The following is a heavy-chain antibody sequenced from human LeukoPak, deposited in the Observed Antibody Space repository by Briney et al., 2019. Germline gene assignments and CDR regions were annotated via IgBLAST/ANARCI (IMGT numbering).Heavy chain of an antibody. Sequence: PSETLSLTCTVSGGSISSSSAYWGWIRQPPGKGLEWIGEINHSGSTNYNPSLKSRVTISVDTSKNQFSLKLSSVTAADTAVYYCARAGVVVAALSYFDYWGQGTLVTVSS. CDR1: GGSISSSSAY. CDR2: INHSGST. J-gene: IGHJ4*02. D-gene: IGHD2-15*01. CDR3: ARAGVVVAALSYFDY. V-gene: IGHV4-39*07.